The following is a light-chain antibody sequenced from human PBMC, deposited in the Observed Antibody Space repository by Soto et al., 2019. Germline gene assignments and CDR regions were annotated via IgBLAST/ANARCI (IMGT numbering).Light chain of an antibody. J-gene: IGKJ1*01. CDR2: GTS. CDR3: QQYGSSPRT. CDR1: QSLSSSY. V-gene: IGKV3-20*01. Sequence: EIVLTQSPGTLALSPGDGATLSCRASQSLSSSYLAWYQQKPGQAPRLLIYGTSIRATGIPDRFSGSGSGTDFTLTISRLEPEDFAVYYCQQYGSSPRTFGQGTKVDIK.